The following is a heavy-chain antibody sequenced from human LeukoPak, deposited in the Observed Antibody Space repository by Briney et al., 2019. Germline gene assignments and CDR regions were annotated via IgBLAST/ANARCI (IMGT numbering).Heavy chain of an antibody. D-gene: IGHD6-13*01. Sequence: PGGSPRLSCAASGFTFSDYSMNWVRQAPGKGLEWVSYISSSSTTIYYADSVKGRFTISRDNAKKSLYLQMNSLRDEDTGVYYCARDVYRGSSWYAFDNWGQGTLVTVSS. CDR3: ARDVYRGSSWYAFDN. CDR1: GFTFSDYS. V-gene: IGHV3-48*02. CDR2: ISSSSTTI. J-gene: IGHJ4*02.